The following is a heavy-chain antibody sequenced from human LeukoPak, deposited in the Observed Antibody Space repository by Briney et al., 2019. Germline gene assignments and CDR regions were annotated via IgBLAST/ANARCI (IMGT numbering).Heavy chain of an antibody. V-gene: IGHV1-3*01. J-gene: IGHJ5*02. CDR2: INAGNGNT. CDR1: GYTFTSYA. CDR3: ARDYYGSGSYYDVGFDP. D-gene: IGHD3-10*01. Sequence: ASVKVSSKASGYTFTSYAMHRVRQAPGQRLEWMGWINAGNGNTKYSQKFQGRVTITRDTSASTAYMELSSLRSEDTAVYYCARDYYGSGSYYDVGFDPWGQGTLVTVSS.